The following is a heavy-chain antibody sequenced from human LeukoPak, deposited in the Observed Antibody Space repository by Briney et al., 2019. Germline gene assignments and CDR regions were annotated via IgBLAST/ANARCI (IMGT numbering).Heavy chain of an antibody. J-gene: IGHJ3*02. CDR1: GFTFSSYA. CDR3: AKGVEYDILTGYSDDAFDI. V-gene: IGHV3-23*01. Sequence: GGSLRLSCAASGFTFSSYAMSWVRQAPGKGLEWVSAISGSGGSTYYADSVKGRFTISRDNSKNALYLQTNSLRAEDTAVYYCAKGVEYDILTGYSDDAFDIWGQGTMVTVSS. D-gene: IGHD3-9*01. CDR2: ISGSGGST.